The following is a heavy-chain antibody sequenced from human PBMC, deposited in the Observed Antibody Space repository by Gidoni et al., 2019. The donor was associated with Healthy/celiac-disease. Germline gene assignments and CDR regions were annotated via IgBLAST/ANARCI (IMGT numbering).Heavy chain of an antibody. CDR3: ARGPRVQYPYKVPKENWFDP. J-gene: IGHJ5*02. Sequence: QVQLQQWGAGLLKPSETLSLTCAVYGGSFSGYYWSWIRQPPGKGLEWIGEINHSGSTNYNPSLKSRVTISVDTSKNQFSLKLSSVTAADTAVYYCARGPRVQYPYKVPKENWFDPWGQGTLVTVSS. CDR2: INHSGST. D-gene: IGHD1-1*01. CDR1: GGSFSGYY. V-gene: IGHV4-34*01.